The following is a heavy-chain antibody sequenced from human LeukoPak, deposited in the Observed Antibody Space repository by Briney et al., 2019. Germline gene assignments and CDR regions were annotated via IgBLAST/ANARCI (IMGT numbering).Heavy chain of an antibody. Sequence: PGGSLRLSCAASGFTFNRYWMSWVRQAPGKGLEWVAQIKSDGSEEYYADSVRGRFTISRDNAKSSLYLQMNSLRVEDTAVYYCARVHHNTAMVDIDYWGQGTLVTVSS. CDR2: IKSDGSEE. CDR3: ARVHHNTAMVDIDY. CDR1: GFTFNRYW. D-gene: IGHD5-18*01. J-gene: IGHJ4*02. V-gene: IGHV3-7*02.